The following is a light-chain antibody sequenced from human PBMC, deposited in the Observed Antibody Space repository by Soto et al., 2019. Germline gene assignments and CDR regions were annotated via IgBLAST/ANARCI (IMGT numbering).Light chain of an antibody. CDR3: QQCNTWPPT. J-gene: IGKJ1*01. Sequence: EIVMTQSPATLSVSPGERATLSCRASQSVSSNLAWYQQKPGQAPRLLIYGASTRATGIPARFSGSGSGTEFTLNISSLQSEDFAVYYCQQCNTWPPTFGQGTKVEIK. CDR1: QSVSSN. V-gene: IGKV3-15*01. CDR2: GAS.